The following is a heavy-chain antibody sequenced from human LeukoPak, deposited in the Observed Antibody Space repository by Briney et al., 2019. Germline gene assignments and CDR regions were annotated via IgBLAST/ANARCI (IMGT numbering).Heavy chain of an antibody. CDR3: ARGLHYYGSGSYYRGAFDI. D-gene: IGHD3-10*01. CDR2: INHSGST. V-gene: IGHV4-34*01. J-gene: IGHJ3*02. Sequence: PSETLSLTCGVYGGSFSDYYWSWIRQPPGKGLEWIGEINHSGSTNYNPSLKSRVTISVDMSKNQFSLKLSSMTAADTAVYYCARGLHYYGSGSYYRGAFDIWGQGTMVTVSS. CDR1: GGSFSDYY.